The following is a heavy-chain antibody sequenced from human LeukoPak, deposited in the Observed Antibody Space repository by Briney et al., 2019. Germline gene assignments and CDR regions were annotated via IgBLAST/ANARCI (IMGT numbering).Heavy chain of an antibody. J-gene: IGHJ6*02. CDR3: AKEVCSSTSCYVIAYCGMDV. CDR1: GFTFSSYS. V-gene: IGHV3-23*01. D-gene: IGHD2-2*01. Sequence: GGSLKLSCTASGFTFSSYSMSWVRQAPGQGLEWISAINASGGSTYYAHYVKGRFTITRDTSKNTAYLQLSRLRADDTAVYYCAKEVCSSTSCYVIAYCGMDVGCQGTTVTVFS. CDR2: INASGGST.